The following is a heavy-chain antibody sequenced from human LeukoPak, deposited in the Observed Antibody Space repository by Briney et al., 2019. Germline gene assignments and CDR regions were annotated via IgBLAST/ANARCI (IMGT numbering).Heavy chain of an antibody. CDR1: GYSFTSYW. J-gene: IGHJ4*02. D-gene: IGHD2-2*01. CDR2: IYPGDSDT. Sequence: KPGESLKISCKGSGYSFTSYWIGWVRQMPGRGLEWMGIIYPGDSDTRYSPSFQGQVTISADKSISTAYLQWSSLKASDTAIYYCARQGDQEKEKYHFEYWGQGTLVTVSS. CDR3: ARQGDQEKEKYHFEY. V-gene: IGHV5-51*01.